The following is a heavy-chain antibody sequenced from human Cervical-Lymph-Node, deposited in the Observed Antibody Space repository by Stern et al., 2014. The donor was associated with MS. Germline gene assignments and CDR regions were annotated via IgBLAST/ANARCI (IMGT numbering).Heavy chain of an antibody. CDR3: AKISYYDSSGHDY. D-gene: IGHD3-22*01. V-gene: IGHV3-30*18. J-gene: IGHJ4*02. CDR2: VLYDGIKK. Sequence: VQLVESGGGVVQPGRSLRLSCAASGFTFSTYGMVWVRQAPGKGLEWVASVLYDGIKKYYGDSVKGRFTISRDNSKNTLYLQMNSLRAEDTAVYYCAKISYYDSSGHDYWGQGTLVTVSS. CDR1: GFTFSTYG.